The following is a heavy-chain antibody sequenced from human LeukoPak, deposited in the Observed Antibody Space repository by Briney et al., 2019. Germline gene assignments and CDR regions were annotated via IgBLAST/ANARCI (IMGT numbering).Heavy chain of an antibody. Sequence: GGSLRLSRAASGFTFSSYAMSWVRQAPGKGLEWVSAISGSGISTYYADSVKGRFTISRDNSKNTLYLQMNSLRAEDAAVYYCASAKNGDYVYNWFDPWGQGTLVTVSS. CDR3: ASAKNGDYVYNWFDP. D-gene: IGHD4-17*01. V-gene: IGHV3-23*01. CDR1: GFTFSSYA. J-gene: IGHJ5*02. CDR2: ISGSGIST.